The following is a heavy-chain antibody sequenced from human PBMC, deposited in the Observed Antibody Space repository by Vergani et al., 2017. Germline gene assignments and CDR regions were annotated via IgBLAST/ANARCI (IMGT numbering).Heavy chain of an antibody. V-gene: IGHV4-59*13. Sequence: QVQLEESGPGLVKPSETLSLTCTVSGGSFNTYYWSWIRQSPGKGLEWIGYIYSTGSTNYNPSLNSRVTMSVDTSKNQFSLKLRSVTAADTAVYFCARVMYRCDASTGYRLEGMDIWGQGTTVTISS. CDR3: ARVMYRCDASTGYRLEGMDI. CDR2: IYSTGST. D-gene: IGHD3-16*02. CDR1: GGSFNTYY. J-gene: IGHJ6*02.